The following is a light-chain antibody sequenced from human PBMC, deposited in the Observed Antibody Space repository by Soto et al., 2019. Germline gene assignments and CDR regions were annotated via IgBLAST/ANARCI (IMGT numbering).Light chain of an antibody. Sequence: SSELTQPSSVSVSPGQTARITCSGDVLAKKYARWFQQKPGQAPVVVIYKDSERPSGIPERFSGSSSGTTVTLTISGAQVEDEAHYYCYSAADNNVIFGGGTKVTVL. CDR2: KDS. CDR1: VLAKKY. CDR3: YSAADNNVI. J-gene: IGLJ2*01. V-gene: IGLV3-27*01.